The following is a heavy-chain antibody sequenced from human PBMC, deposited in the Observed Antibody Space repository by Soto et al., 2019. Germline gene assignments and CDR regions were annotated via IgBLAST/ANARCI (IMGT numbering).Heavy chain of an antibody. Sequence: SETVSLTCTVSCGSISSSSYYWRWIRQPPGKGLEWIGCINYSGSTCYNPSLKSRVTISVDTSKNQFSLKLSSVTAADTAVYYCARHLSSPFGENDNWLDPWGQGTLVT. CDR2: INYSGST. D-gene: IGHD3-10*01. J-gene: IGHJ5*02. CDR1: CGSISSSSYY. V-gene: IGHV4-39*01. CDR3: ARHLSSPFGENDNWLDP.